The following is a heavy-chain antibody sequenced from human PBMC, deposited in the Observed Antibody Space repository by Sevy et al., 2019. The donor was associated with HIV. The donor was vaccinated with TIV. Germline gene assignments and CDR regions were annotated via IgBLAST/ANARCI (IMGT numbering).Heavy chain of an antibody. CDR1: GYSFTSYL. D-gene: IGHD3-22*01. Sequence: GESLKISCKGSGYSFTSYLIGWVRQMPGKGLEWMGIIYPGDSDTRYSPSFQGQVTISADKSISTAYLQWSSLKASDTAMYYCARRFDSDSSGYFDAFDIWGQGTMVTVSS. CDR2: IYPGDSDT. V-gene: IGHV5-51*01. CDR3: ARRFDSDSSGYFDAFDI. J-gene: IGHJ3*02.